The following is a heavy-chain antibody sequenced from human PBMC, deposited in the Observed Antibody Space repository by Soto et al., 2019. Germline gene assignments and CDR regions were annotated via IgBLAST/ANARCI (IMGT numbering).Heavy chain of an antibody. CDR1: GFTLSSYS. CDR3: AKCAPEYYYDSSGYYNDD. CDR2: ISGSGGST. D-gene: IGHD3-22*01. V-gene: IGHV3-23*01. J-gene: IGHJ4*02. Sequence: GGSLRLSCAASGFTLSSYSMSSVRQAPGKGLEWVSAISGSGGSTYYADSVKGRFTISRDNSKNTLYLQMNSPRAEDPAVYYCAKCAPEYYYDSSGYYNDDWGQGTLVTVAS.